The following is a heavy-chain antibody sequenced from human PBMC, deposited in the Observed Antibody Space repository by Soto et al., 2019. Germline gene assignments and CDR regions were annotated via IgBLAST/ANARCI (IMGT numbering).Heavy chain of an antibody. CDR2: ISAYNGNT. V-gene: IGHV1-18*01. CDR3: ASPGGYCSSTSCHDAFDI. D-gene: IGHD2-2*01. J-gene: IGHJ3*02. Sequence: QVQLVQSGAEVKKPGASVKVSCKASGYTFTSYGISWVRQAPGQGLEWMGWISAYNGNTNYAQNLQGRVTMTTDTSTSTAYMELRSLRSDDTAVYYCASPGGYCSSTSCHDAFDIWGQGTMVTVSS. CDR1: GYTFTSYG.